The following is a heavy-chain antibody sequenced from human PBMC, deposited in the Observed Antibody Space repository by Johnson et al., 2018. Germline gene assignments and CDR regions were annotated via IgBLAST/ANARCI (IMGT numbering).Heavy chain of an antibody. CDR2: INHSGST. J-gene: IGHJ6*03. CDR1: GGSFSGYY. V-gene: IGHV4-34*01. Sequence: QVQLQQWGAGLLKPSETXSLTCAVYGGSFSGYYWSWIRQPPGKGLEWIGEINHSGSTNYNPSLKSRVTISVDTSKNQFSLKLRSVTAADTAVYYCARFLYSYGTGSLYMDVWGKGTTVTVSS. D-gene: IGHD5-18*01. CDR3: ARFLYSYGTGSLYMDV.